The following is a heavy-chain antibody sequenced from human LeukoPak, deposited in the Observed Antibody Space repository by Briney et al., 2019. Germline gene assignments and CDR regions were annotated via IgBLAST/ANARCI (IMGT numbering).Heavy chain of an antibody. Sequence: GGSLRLSCAASGFTFSSYWMHWVRHAPGKGLEWVAVISYDGSNKYYADSVKGRFTISRDNSKNTLYLQMNSLRAEDTAVYYCARGYGSGGSCPACYFDYWGQGTLVTVSS. V-gene: IGHV3-30-3*01. D-gene: IGHD2-15*01. J-gene: IGHJ4*02. CDR3: ARGYGSGGSCPACYFDY. CDR1: GFTFSSYW. CDR2: ISYDGSNK.